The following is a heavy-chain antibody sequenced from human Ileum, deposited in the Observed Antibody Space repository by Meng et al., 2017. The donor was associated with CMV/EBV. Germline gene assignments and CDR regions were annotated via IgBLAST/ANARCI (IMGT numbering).Heavy chain of an antibody. Sequence: CPVSAASISRSSCYWGWIRQPPGKGLEWIGSIYSSGSTYYNPSLKSRVTISVDTSKNQFSLKLSSVTAADTAVYYCARVEAAPNWFDPWGQGTLVTVSS. J-gene: IGHJ5*02. V-gene: IGHV4-39*07. D-gene: IGHD6-13*01. CDR3: ARVEAAPNWFDP. CDR1: AASISRSSCY. CDR2: IYSSGST.